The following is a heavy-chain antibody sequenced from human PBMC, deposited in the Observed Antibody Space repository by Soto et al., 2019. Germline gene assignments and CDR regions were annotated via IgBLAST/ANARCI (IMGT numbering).Heavy chain of an antibody. J-gene: IGHJ5*02. V-gene: IGHV4-31*03. CDR3: ARSTPDIVVVPAAIETRLWFDR. CDR2: IYYSGST. Sequence: SETLSLTCTVSGGSISSGGYYWSWIRQHPGKGLEWIGYIYYSGSTYYNPSLKSRVTISVDTSKNQFSLKLSSVTAADTAVYYCARSTPDIVVVPAAIETRLWFDRWGQGTLVTVSS. CDR1: GGSISSGGYY. D-gene: IGHD2-2*01.